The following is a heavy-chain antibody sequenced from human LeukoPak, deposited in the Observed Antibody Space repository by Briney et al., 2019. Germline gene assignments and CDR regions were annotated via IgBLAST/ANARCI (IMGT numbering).Heavy chain of an antibody. V-gene: IGHV4-4*07. J-gene: IGHJ1*01. CDR2: IYTSGST. Sequence: SETLSLTCTVSGGSISSYYWSWIRQPAGKGLEWIGRIYTSGSTNYNPSLKSRVTMSVDTSKNQFSLKLSSVTAADTAVYYCARGARVTAAGTNGYFQHWGQGTLVTVSS. CDR1: GGSISSYY. CDR3: ARGARVTAAGTNGYFQH. D-gene: IGHD6-13*01.